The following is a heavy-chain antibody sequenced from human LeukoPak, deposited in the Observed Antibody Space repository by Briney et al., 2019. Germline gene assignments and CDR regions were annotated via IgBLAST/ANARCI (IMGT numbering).Heavy chain of an antibody. V-gene: IGHV1-3*02. CDR1: GYTFTSYA. D-gene: IGHD3-22*01. CDR2: SNADYGNT. Sequence: ASVKVSCKASGYTFTSYAMHWVRQAPGQRLEWMGWSNADYGNTKYSQEFQGRVTITRDTSASTAYMELSSLRSEDMAVYYCARAYNYYDSSGYYLGYYFDYWGQGTLVTVSS. CDR3: ARAYNYYDSSGYYLGYYFDY. J-gene: IGHJ4*02.